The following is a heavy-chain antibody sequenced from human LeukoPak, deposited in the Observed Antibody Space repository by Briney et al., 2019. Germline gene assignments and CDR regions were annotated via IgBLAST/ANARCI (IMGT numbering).Heavy chain of an antibody. D-gene: IGHD5-12*01. CDR1: GYTFTSYA. CDR2: INAGNGNT. J-gene: IGHJ4*02. V-gene: IGHV1-3*01. Sequence: GASVKVSCKASGYTFTSYAMHWVRQAPGQRLEWMGWINAGNGNTKYSQKFQGRVTITRDTSASTAYMELSSLRSEDTAVYYCAREYSGYEIFDYWGQGNPGHRLL. CDR3: AREYSGYEIFDY.